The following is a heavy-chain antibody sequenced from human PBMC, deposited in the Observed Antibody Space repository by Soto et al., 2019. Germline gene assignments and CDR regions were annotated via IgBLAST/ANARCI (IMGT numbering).Heavy chain of an antibody. V-gene: IGHV3-48*01. CDR1: GFTFSSYS. D-gene: IGHD3-10*01. J-gene: IGHJ4*02. Sequence: GGSLRLSCAASGFTFSSYSMNWVRQAPGKGLEWVSYISSSSSTIYYADSVKGRFTISRDNAKNSLYLQMNSLRAEDTAVYYCARDGLLWFGEGAFDYWGQGTLVTVSS. CDR2: ISSSSSTI. CDR3: ARDGLLWFGEGAFDY.